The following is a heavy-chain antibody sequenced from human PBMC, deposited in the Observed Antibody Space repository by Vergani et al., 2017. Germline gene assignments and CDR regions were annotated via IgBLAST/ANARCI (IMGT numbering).Heavy chain of an antibody. CDR2: IYSGGST. Sequence: EVQLVESGGGLIQPGGSLRLSCAASGFTVSSNYMSWVRQAPGKGLEWVSVIYSGGSTYYADSVKGRFTISRDNSKNSLYLQMNSLRAEDTAVYYCAILTGLLRAGWEISRFDIWGQGTMVTVSS. D-gene: IGHD1-26*01. CDR1: GFTVSSNY. CDR3: AILTGLLRAGWEISRFDI. J-gene: IGHJ3*02. V-gene: IGHV3-53*01.